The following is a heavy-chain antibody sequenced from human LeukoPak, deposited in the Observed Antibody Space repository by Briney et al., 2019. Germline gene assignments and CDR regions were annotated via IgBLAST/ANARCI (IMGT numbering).Heavy chain of an antibody. J-gene: IGHJ4*02. CDR3: ARERRRGYSYGLQYFDY. Sequence: SETLSLTCTVSGGSISSSSYYWGWIRQPPGKGLEWIGSIYYSGSTYYNPSLKSRVTISVDTSKNQFSLKLSSVTAADTAVYYCARERRRGYSYGLQYFDYWGQGTLVTVSS. V-gene: IGHV4-39*02. D-gene: IGHD5-18*01. CDR1: GGSISSSSYY. CDR2: IYYSGST.